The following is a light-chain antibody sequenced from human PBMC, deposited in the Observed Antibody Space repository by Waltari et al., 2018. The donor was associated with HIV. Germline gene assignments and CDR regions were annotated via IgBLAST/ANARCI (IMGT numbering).Light chain of an antibody. CDR1: QTINNH. J-gene: IGKJ1*01. Sequence: DIQMNKSPSSVSAAGGDRVTITCRASQTINNHLNWYQQRPGKAPKLLIYAAPSLQNGVPSRFSGSGSGTDFTLTISSLQPEDFTTFFCQHSRAFGQGTKVEIK. CDR3: QHSRA. V-gene: IGKV1-39*01. CDR2: AAP.